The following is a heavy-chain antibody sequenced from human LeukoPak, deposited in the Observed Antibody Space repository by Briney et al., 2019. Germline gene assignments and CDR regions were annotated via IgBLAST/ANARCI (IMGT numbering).Heavy chain of an antibody. CDR3: EKRPHCGYPGCHHIKY. D-gene: IGHD2-21*01. CDR1: GFTFSTFL. V-gene: IGHV3-23*01. J-gene: IGHJ4*02. CDR2: ISGSGST. Sequence: GGSLRLSCGASGFTFSTFLMSWVRQAPGKGMEWVSTISGSGSTYYADSVKGRFTISRDNSRNTLFLQMNPLRAEDTAVYYCEKRPHCGYPGCHHIKYWGQGTLVTVSS.